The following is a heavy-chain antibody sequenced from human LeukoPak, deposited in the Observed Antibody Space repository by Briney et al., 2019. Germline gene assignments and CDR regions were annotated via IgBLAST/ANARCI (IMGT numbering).Heavy chain of an antibody. CDR3: ATTMVRGVTYYYFDY. J-gene: IGHJ4*02. CDR1: GFTFSSYG. Sequence: GGSLRLSCAASGFTFSSYGMHWVRQAPGKGLEWVAVISYDGSNKYYADSVKGRFTISRDNSKNTLYLQMNSLRAEDTAVYYCATTMVRGVTYYYFDYWGQGTLVTVSS. D-gene: IGHD3-10*01. CDR2: ISYDGSNK. V-gene: IGHV3-30*03.